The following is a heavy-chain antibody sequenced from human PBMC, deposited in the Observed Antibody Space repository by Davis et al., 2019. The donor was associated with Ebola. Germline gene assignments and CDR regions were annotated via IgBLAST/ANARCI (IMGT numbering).Heavy chain of an antibody. D-gene: IGHD2-2*03. CDR1: GGSFSAYY. V-gene: IGHV4-34*01. CDR2: INHSGST. CDR3: ARVRGAGILGYRRFDP. J-gene: IGHJ5*02. Sequence: MPSETLSLTCAVYGGSFSAYYWSWIRQPPGKGLEWIGEINHSGSTNYNPSLKSRVTISVDTSKNQFSLKLSSVTAADTAVYYCARVRGAGILGYRRFDPWGQGTLVTVSS.